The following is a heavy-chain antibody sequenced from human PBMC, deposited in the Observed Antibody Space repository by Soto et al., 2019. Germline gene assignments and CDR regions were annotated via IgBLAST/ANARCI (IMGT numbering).Heavy chain of an antibody. CDR1: GYTFTSYG. CDR3: ARDSGYCSGGSCKFDY. CDR2: ISAYNGNT. J-gene: IGHJ4*02. V-gene: IGHV1-18*01. D-gene: IGHD2-15*01. Sequence: ASVKVSCKASGYTFTSYGISWVRQAPGQGLEWMGWISAYNGNTNYAQKLQGRVTMTTDTSTSTAYMELRSLRSDDTAVYYCARDSGYCSGGSCKFDYWGQGTLVTVSS.